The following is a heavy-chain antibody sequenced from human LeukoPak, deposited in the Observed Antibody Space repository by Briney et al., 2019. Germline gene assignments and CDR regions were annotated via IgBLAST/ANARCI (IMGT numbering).Heavy chain of an antibody. D-gene: IGHD3-22*01. V-gene: IGHV5-51*01. CDR1: GYSFTSYW. CDR2: IYPGDSDT. J-gene: IGHJ6*03. CDR3: ARNRLDSSGYKSDYYYMDV. Sequence: RGESLKISCKGSGYSFTSYWIGWVRQMPGKGLEWMEIIYPGDSDTRYSPSFQGQVTIPADKSISTAYLQWSSLKASDTAMYYCARNRLDSSGYKSDYYYMDVWGKGTTVTVSS.